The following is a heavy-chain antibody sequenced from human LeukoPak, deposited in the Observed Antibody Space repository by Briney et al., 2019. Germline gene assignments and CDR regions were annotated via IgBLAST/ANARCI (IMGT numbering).Heavy chain of an antibody. D-gene: IGHD3-10*01. CDR2: ISGSGGST. CDR3: AKALWSFSYFDY. V-gene: IGHV3-23*01. CDR1: GVTFSSYA. J-gene: IGHJ4*02. Sequence: GGSLRLSCAASGVTFSSYAMSWVRQAPGKGLEWVSAISGSGGSTYYADSVKGRFTISRDNSKNTLYLQMNSLRAEDTAVYYCAKALWSFSYFDYWGQGTLVTVSS.